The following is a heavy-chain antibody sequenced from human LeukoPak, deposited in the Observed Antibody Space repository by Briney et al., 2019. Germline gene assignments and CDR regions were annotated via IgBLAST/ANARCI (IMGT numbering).Heavy chain of an antibody. J-gene: IGHJ4*02. D-gene: IGHD6-19*01. CDR1: GYTFTSYY. CDR3: ATDSSGWAFDY. Sequence: ASVKVSCKASGYTFTSYYMHWVRQAPGQGLEWMGIINPSGGSTSYAQKFQGRVTMTRDTSTSTVYMELSSLRSEDTAVYYCATDSSGWAFDYWGQGTLVTVSS. CDR2: INPSGGST. V-gene: IGHV1-46*01.